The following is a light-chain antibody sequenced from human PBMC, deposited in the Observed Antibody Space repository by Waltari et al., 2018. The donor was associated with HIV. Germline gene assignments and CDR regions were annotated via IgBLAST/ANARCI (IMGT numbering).Light chain of an antibody. CDR2: YDT. Sequence: LTQPPSLSVAPGETATIPCGATKIERKSVHWYQQKAGQAPVVVMSYDTDRPAGIAARFSGFNSGHTASLIITRVGAGDEADYYCQVWDSATDHVLFGGGTRLTVL. CDR1: KIERKS. J-gene: IGLJ2*01. CDR3: QVWDSATDHVL. V-gene: IGLV3-21*04.